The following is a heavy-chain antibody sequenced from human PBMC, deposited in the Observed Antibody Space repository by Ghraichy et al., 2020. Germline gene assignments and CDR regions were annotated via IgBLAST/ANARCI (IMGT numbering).Heavy chain of an antibody. CDR2: IYYSGST. CDR3: ASRVVPAAISGWYFDL. D-gene: IGHD2-2*01. J-gene: IGHJ2*01. CDR1: GGSISSYY. Sequence: SETLSLTCTVSGGSISSYYWSWIRQPPGKGLEWIGYIYYSGSTNYNPSLKSRVTISVDTSKNQFSLKLSSVTAADTAVYYCASRVVPAAISGWYFDLWGRGTLVTVSS. V-gene: IGHV4-59*01.